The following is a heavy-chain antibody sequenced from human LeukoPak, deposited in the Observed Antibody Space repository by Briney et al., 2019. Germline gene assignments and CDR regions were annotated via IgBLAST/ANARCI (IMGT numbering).Heavy chain of an antibody. J-gene: IGHJ6*03. D-gene: IGHD2-15*01. CDR2: IYYSGST. CDR1: GGSISSSSYY. V-gene: IGHV4-61*05. Sequence: SETLSLTCTVSGGSISSSSYYWGWIRQPPGKGLEWIGYIYYSGSTNYNPSLKSRVTISVDTSKNQFSLKLSSVTAADTAVYYCARGKPGTYCSGGSCYSFRVAPDYYMDVWGKGTTVTISS. CDR3: ARGKPGTYCSGGSCYSFRVAPDYYMDV.